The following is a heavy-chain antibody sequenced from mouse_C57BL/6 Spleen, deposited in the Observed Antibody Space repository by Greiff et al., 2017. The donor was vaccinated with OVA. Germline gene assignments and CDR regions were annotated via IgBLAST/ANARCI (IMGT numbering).Heavy chain of an antibody. CDR1: GFNIKDYY. V-gene: IGHV14-2*01. Sequence: EVQLQQSGAELVKPGASVKLSCTASGFNIKDYYMHWVKQRTEQGLEWIGRIDPEDGDTKYAPKFQGKATITADPSSNTAYLQLSSLTSEDTAVYYCARKHYDYDFGYAMDYWGQGTSVTVSS. CDR2: IDPEDGDT. D-gene: IGHD2-4*01. CDR3: ARKHYDYDFGYAMDY. J-gene: IGHJ4*01.